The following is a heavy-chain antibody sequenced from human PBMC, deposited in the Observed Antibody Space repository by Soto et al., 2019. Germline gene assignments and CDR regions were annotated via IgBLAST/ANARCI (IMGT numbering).Heavy chain of an antibody. CDR2: INPSGGST. Sequence: VASVKVSCKASGYTFTSYYMHWVRQAPGQGLEWMGIINPSGGSTSYAQKFQGRVTMTRDTSTSTVYMELSSLRSEDTAVYYCARGLYYDSSGRMGAFDIWGQGTMVTVSS. CDR1: GYTFTSYY. CDR3: ARGLYYDSSGRMGAFDI. V-gene: IGHV1-46*01. D-gene: IGHD3-22*01. J-gene: IGHJ3*02.